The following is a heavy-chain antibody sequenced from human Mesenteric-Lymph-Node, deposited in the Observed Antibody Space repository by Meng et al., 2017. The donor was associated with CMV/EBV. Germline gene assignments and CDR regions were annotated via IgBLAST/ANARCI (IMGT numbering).Heavy chain of an antibody. CDR1: GGSFSGYY. V-gene: IGHV4-34*01. CDR2: INHSGST. D-gene: IGHD4-23*01. J-gene: IGHJ4*02. CDR3: ARHQRWLKSEGGFNY. Sequence: GQLHQWGPGLLKPSETLSLTCAVYGGSFSGYYWSWIRQPPGKGLEWIGEINHSGSTNYNPSLKSRVTISVDTSKNQFSLKLSSVTAADTAVYYCARHQRWLKSEGGFNYWGQGTLVTVSS.